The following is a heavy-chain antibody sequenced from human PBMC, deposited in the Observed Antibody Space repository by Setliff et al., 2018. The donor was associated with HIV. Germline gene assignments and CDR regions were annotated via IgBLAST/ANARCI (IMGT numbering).Heavy chain of an antibody. CDR2: IYYSGST. J-gene: IGHJ3*02. Sequence: SETLSLTCTVSGGSISSGGYYWSWIRQRPGKGLEWIGYIYYSGSTYYNPSLKSRVTISVDTSKNQFSLKLSSVTAADTAVYYCARDHRSNWGREDAFDIWGQGTMVTVSS. D-gene: IGHD7-27*01. V-gene: IGHV4-31*03. CDR3: ARDHRSNWGREDAFDI. CDR1: GGSISSGGYY.